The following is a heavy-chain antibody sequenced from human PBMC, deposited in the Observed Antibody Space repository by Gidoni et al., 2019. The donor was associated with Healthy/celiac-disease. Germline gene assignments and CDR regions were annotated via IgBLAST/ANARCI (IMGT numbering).Heavy chain of an antibody. Sequence: VQLVESGGGLVQPGGSLRLSCAASGFPVSSNYMSWVRQAPGKGLEWVSGIYSGGSTYYADSVKGRFNISRDNSKNTLYLQMNSLRAEDTAVYYWARDVAHYDSSGYYFEGYFDLWGRGTLVTVSS. V-gene: IGHV3-66*01. CDR2: IYSGGST. CDR1: GFPVSSNY. D-gene: IGHD3-22*01. CDR3: ARDVAHYDSSGYYFEGYFDL. J-gene: IGHJ2*01.